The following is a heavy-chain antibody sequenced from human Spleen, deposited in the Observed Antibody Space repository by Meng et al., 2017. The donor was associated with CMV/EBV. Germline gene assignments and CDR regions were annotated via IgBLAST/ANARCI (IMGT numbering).Heavy chain of an antibody. J-gene: IGHJ4*02. CDR1: CGSCNFSTW. D-gene: IGHD2-2*01. CDR3: ARDPYATGLDC. V-gene: IGHV4-4*02. CDR2: IYDSASS. Sequence: QMMQLVPCSGPVEASGTRSCAGAVSCGSCNFSTWWSWVRQPPGKGMEWIRDIYDSASSNSNLYLRGRVTISTNKSKFQLSPTLRSATAADMYVYYCARDPYATGLDCWGQGTLVTVSS.